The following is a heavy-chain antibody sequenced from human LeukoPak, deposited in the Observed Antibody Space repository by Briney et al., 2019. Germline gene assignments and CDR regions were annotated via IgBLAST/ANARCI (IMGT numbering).Heavy chain of an antibody. D-gene: IGHD4-17*01. J-gene: IGHJ5*02. V-gene: IGHV3-21*01. CDR1: GFTFNSYS. CDR2: ISSSSSYI. Sequence: PGGSLRLSCAASGFTFNSYSMNWVRQAPGKGLEWVSSISSSSSYIYYADSVKGRFTISRDNAKNSLYLQMNSLRAEDTAVYYCATMTTVTTNNWFDPWGQGTLVTVSS. CDR3: ATMTTVTTNNWFDP.